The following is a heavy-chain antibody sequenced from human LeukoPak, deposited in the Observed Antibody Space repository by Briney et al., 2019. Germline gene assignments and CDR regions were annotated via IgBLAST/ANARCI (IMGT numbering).Heavy chain of an antibody. Sequence: GGSPRLSCAASGLTVSSSYMSWVRQAPGKGLEWVSIIYIGDNPHYTDSVKGRFTISRHNSKNTLYLQMNNLRAEDTAVYYCARVRPWVFDYWGQGTLVTVSS. CDR2: IYIGDNP. CDR3: ARVRPWVFDY. J-gene: IGHJ4*02. V-gene: IGHV3-53*04. CDR1: GLTVSSSY.